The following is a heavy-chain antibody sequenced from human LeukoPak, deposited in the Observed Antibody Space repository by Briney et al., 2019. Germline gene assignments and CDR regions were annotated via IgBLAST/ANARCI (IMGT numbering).Heavy chain of an antibody. V-gene: IGHV3-21*01. CDR1: GFTFSSYA. J-gene: IGHJ4*02. D-gene: IGHD2-2*01. Sequence: GRSLRLSCAASGFTFSSYAMHWVRQAPGKGLEWVSSISSSGNYIYDADSVKGRFTVSRDNSKNTLYLQMNSLRAEDTAVYYCAKDLSAYCSSTSCPEDYDYWGQGTLVTVSS. CDR3: AKDLSAYCSSTSCPEDYDY. CDR2: ISSSGNYI.